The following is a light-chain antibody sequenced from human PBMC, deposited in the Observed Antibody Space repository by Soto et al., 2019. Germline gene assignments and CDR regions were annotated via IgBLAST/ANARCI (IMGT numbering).Light chain of an antibody. CDR2: LEGSGSY. CDR1: SGHSSYI. V-gene: IGLV4-60*02. CDR3: ETWDSNTRV. J-gene: IGLJ3*02. Sequence: QLVLTQSSSASASRGSSVKLTCTLSSGHSSYIIAWHQQQPGKAPRSLMKLEGSGSYNKGSGVPDRFSGSSSGADRYLTISTLQFEDEADYYCETWDSNTRVFGGGTKLTVL.